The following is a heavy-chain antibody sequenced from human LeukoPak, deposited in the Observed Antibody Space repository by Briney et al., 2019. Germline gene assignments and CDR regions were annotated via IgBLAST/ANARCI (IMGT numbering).Heavy chain of an antibody. D-gene: IGHD4-17*01. CDR1: GFTFSSYG. CDR2: ISSDGSDK. J-gene: IGHJ4*02. Sequence: PGGSLRLSCAASGFTFSSYGMHWVRQAPGKGLEWVAIISSDGSDKYYADSVKGRFSISRDNSQKTLYLQMNSLRPDDAAVYHCARQKITVTVSLDYWGQGTLVTVSS. CDR3: ARQKITVTVSLDY. V-gene: IGHV3-30*03.